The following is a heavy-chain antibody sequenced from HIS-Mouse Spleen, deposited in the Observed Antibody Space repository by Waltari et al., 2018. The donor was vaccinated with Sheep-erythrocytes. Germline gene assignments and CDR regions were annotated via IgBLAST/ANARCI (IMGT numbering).Heavy chain of an antibody. V-gene: IGHV3-21*01. CDR3: ARVASGATFDY. D-gene: IGHD1-26*01. Sequence: EVQLVESGGGLVKPGGSLRLSCAASGFTVSSYSMNWVRQAPGKGLEWVASISRSSSYIYYADSVKGRFTISRDNAKNSLYLQMNSLRAEDTAVYYCARVASGATFDYWGQGTLVTVSS. CDR2: ISRSSSYI. CDR1: GFTVSSYS. J-gene: IGHJ4*02.